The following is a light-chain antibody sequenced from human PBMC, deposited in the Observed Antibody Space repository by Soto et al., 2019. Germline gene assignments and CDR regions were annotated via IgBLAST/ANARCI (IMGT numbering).Light chain of an antibody. CDR3: QPYDNWPPIN. Sequence: EIVLTQSPGTLSLSPVERAALSFRASQSVSTNLAWYQQKPGQPPRLLIYFASTRATAVPARFSGSGSGTEYTLTISSLQSEDFAIYYCQPYDNWPPINFGPGTRLEIK. J-gene: IGKJ5*01. V-gene: IGKV3-15*01. CDR2: FAS. CDR1: QSVSTN.